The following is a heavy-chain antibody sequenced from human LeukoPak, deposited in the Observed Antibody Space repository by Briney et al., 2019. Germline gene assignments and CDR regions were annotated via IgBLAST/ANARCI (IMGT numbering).Heavy chain of an antibody. D-gene: IGHD6-19*01. V-gene: IGHV3-15*01. CDR3: TSTVAVAGPTPSKY. J-gene: IGHJ4*02. CDR2: IKSKTDGGTT. CDR1: GFTFSNAW. Sequence: PGGSLRLSCAASGFTFSNAWMSWVRQAPGKGLEWVGRIKSKTDGGTTDYAAPVKGRFTISRDDSKNTLYLQMNSLKTEDTAVYYCTSTVAVAGPTPSKYWGQGTLVTVSS.